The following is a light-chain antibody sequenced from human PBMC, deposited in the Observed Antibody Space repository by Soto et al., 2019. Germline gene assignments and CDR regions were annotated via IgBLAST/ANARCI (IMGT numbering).Light chain of an antibody. CDR1: QDITTS. CDR3: QQYDNLPLS. V-gene: IGKV1-33*01. Sequence: DIQMTQSPSFLSASVGDRVTITCQASQDITTSLNLYQQKPGKAPKLLMYDASNLETGVPSRYSGSGSGTDFTFTISSLQAEDIATYYCQQYDNLPLSFGGGTKVEIK. CDR2: DAS. J-gene: IGKJ4*01.